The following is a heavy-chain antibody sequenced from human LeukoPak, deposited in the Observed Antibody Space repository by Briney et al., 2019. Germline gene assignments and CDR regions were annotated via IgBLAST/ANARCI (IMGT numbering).Heavy chain of an antibody. CDR1: GFTFSSYW. V-gene: IGHV3-74*01. Sequence: GGSLRLSCAASGFTFSSYWMYWVRQAPGKGRVWLSRINGDGSSTSYADSVKGRFTISRDNAKNTLYLQMNSLRAEDTAVCYCARVSMGGTQRALDYWGQGTLVTVSS. CDR3: ARVSMGGTQRALDY. D-gene: IGHD1-26*01. CDR2: INGDGSST. J-gene: IGHJ4*02.